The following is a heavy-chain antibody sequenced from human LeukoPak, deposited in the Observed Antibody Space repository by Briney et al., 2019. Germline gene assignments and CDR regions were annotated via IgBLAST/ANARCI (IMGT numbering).Heavy chain of an antibody. CDR2: IRYDGGNK. D-gene: IGHD5-18*01. Sequence: PGGSLRLSCAASGFTFSSYGMHWVRQAPGKGLEWVAFIRYDGGNKYYADSVKGRFTISRDNSKNTLYLQMNSLRAEDTAVYYCAKAGIQLWFDYWGQGTLVTVSS. V-gene: IGHV3-30*02. CDR3: AKAGIQLWFDY. CDR1: GFTFSSYG. J-gene: IGHJ5*01.